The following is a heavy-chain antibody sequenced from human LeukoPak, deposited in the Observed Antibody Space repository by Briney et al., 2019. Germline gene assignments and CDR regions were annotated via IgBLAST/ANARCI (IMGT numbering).Heavy chain of an antibody. D-gene: IGHD4-11*01. J-gene: IGHJ5*02. CDR1: GGSISTHY. V-gene: IGHV4-59*11. Sequence: SETLSLTCTVSGGSISTHYWSWIRQPPGKGLEWIGYVLDSERTKDNPSLKSRATLSADTSKNQFSLKLSSVTAADTAVYYCARYSKGDWFDPWGQGTLVTVSS. CDR2: VLDSERT. CDR3: ARYSKGDWFDP.